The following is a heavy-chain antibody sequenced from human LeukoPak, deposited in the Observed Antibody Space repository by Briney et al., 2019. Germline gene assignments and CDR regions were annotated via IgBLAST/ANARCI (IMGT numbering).Heavy chain of an antibody. J-gene: IGHJ4*02. Sequence: GESLKISCKGSGYRFTSYWIGWVRQMPGKGLDGMGIIYPGDSDTRYSPSFQGQVTISADKSISTAYLQWSSLKASDTAMYYCARVYYDSSGYYSFDYWGQGTLVTVSS. CDR1: GYRFTSYW. D-gene: IGHD3-22*01. V-gene: IGHV5-51*01. CDR2: IYPGDSDT. CDR3: ARVYYDSSGYYSFDY.